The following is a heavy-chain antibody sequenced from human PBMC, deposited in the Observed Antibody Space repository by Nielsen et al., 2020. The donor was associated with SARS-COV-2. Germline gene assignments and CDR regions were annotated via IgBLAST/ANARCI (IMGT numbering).Heavy chain of an antibody. CDR3: ARDYDILTGSQGYYWFDP. V-gene: IGHV1-18*01. CDR2: ISAYNGNT. J-gene: IGHJ5*02. D-gene: IGHD3-9*01. Sequence: WVRQAPGQGLEWMGWISAYNGNTNYAQKLQGRVTMTRDTSTSTVYMELSSLRSEDTAVYYCARDYDILTGSQGYYWFDPWGQGTLVTVSS.